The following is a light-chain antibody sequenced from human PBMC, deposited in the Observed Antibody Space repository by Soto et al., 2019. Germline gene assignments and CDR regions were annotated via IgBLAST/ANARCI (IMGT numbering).Light chain of an antibody. CDR2: YPS. J-gene: IGKJ5*01. Sequence: ISLPQSPGPLSFSPVYRSSLSCLASQSVSSNYLAWFPPKPGQAPRLLSSYPSSRATGIPDRFSGSGSGTDVNLTISRLEPEEGAVYYCHQYGSSPHTCGKGKRLEIK. V-gene: IGKV3-20*01. CDR1: QSVSSNY. CDR3: HQYGSSPHT.